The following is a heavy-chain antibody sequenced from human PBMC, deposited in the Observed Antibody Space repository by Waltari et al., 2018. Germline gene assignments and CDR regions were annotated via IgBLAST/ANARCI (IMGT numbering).Heavy chain of an antibody. J-gene: IGHJ3*02. CDR2: ISWNSGSI. Sequence: EVQLVESGGGLVQPGRSLRLSCAASGFTFDDYAMHWVRQAPGKGLEWVSGISWNSGSIGYADSVKGRFTISRDNAKNSLYLQMNSLRAEDTALYYCAKDTGAEYDDISDAFDIWGQGTMVTVSS. D-gene: IGHD3-9*01. V-gene: IGHV3-9*01. CDR1: GFTFDDYA. CDR3: AKDTGAEYDDISDAFDI.